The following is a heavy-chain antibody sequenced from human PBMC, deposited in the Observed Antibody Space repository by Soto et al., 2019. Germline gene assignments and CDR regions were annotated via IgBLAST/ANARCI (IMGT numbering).Heavy chain of an antibody. J-gene: IGHJ6*02. V-gene: IGHV4-4*02. CDR1: GGSISSSNW. Sequence: QVQLQESGPGLVKPSGTLSLTCAVSGGSISSSNWWSWVRQPPGKGLEWIGEIYHSGSTNYNPSLKSRXXVXVXXSKNQFSLKVSSVTAADTAVYYCARKNYDDQRLNVWGQGTTVTVSS. CDR3: ARKNYDDQRLNV. D-gene: IGHD4-17*01. CDR2: IYHSGST.